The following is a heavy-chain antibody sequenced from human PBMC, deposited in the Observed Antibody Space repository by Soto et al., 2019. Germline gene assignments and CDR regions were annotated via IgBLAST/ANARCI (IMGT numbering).Heavy chain of an antibody. CDR2: IYYSWST. Sequence: PSETLSLTCTVSGGSISSYYWSWIRQPPGKGLEWIGYIYYSWSTNYNPSLNSRVTISVDTSKNQFSLKLTSVTAADAAVYYCARSNTRYSSPDYWGQGTQVTVSS. V-gene: IGHV4-59*08. CDR1: GGSISSYY. D-gene: IGHD6-13*01. CDR3: ARSNTRYSSPDY. J-gene: IGHJ4*02.